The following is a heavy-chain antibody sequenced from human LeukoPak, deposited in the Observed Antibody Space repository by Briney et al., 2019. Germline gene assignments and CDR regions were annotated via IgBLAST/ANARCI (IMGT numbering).Heavy chain of an antibody. CDR2: IYPGDSDT. D-gene: IGHD3-9*01. CDR3: ARLTYDILTGHSDVFDI. V-gene: IGHV5-51*01. CDR1: GYSFTSYW. J-gene: IGHJ3*02. Sequence: GESLKISCKGSGYSFTSYWIGWARQMPGKGLEWMGIIYPGDSDTRYSPSFQGQVTISADKSISTAYLQWSSLKASDTAMYYCARLTYDILTGHSDVFDIWGQGTMVTVSS.